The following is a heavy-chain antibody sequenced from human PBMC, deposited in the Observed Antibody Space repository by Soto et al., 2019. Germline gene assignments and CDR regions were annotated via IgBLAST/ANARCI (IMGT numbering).Heavy chain of an antibody. J-gene: IGHJ4*02. CDR2: ISGSGGST. V-gene: IGHV3-23*01. CDR3: AKGGGDDFWSGYHANFDY. CDR1: GFTSSSYA. Sequence: EVQLLESGGRLVQPGGSLRLSCAASGFTSSSYAMSWVRQAPGKGLEWVSAISGSGGSTYYADSVKGRFTISRDNSKNTLYLQMNSLRAEDTAVYYCAKGGGDDFWSGYHANFDYWGQGTLVTVSS. D-gene: IGHD3-3*01.